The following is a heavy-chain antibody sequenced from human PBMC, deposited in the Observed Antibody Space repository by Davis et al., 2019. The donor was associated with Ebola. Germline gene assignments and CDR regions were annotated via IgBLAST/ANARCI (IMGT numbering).Heavy chain of an antibody. J-gene: IGHJ5*01. CDR3: ARRYYDSSGYYYVNWFDP. D-gene: IGHD3-22*01. V-gene: IGHV4-61*01. Sequence: PSETLSLTCTVSGGSVSSGSYYWSWIRQPPGKGLEWIGYIYYSGSTNYNPSLKSRVTISVDTSKNQFSLKLSSVTAADTAVYYCARRYYDSSGYYYVNWFDPWGQGTLVTVSS. CDR1: GGSVSSGSYY. CDR2: IYYSGST.